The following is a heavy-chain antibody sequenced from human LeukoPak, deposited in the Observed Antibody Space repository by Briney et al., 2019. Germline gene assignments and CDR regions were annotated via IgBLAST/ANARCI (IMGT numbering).Heavy chain of an antibody. Sequence: GGSLRLSCAASGFTFSNAWMSWVRQAPGKGLEWVGRIKSKTDGGTTDYAAPVKGRFTISRDDSKNTLYLQMNSLKTEVTAVYYCTSRGHIVVVVAATLSAFDIWGQGTMVTVSS. CDR1: GFTFSNAW. CDR2: IKSKTDGGTT. CDR3: TSRGHIVVVVAATLSAFDI. D-gene: IGHD2-15*01. J-gene: IGHJ3*02. V-gene: IGHV3-15*01.